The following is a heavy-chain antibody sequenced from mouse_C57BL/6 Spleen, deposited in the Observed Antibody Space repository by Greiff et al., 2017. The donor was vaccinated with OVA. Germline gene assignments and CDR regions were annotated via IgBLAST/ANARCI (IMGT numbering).Heavy chain of an antibody. Sequence: VQLQQSGAELVRPGSSVKLSCKASGYTFTSYWMDWVKQRPGQGLEWIGNIYPSDSETHYNQKFKDKATLTVDKSSSTAYMQLSSLTSEDAAVYYCARRVYGNYLAYWGQGTLVTVSA. CDR1: GYTFTSYW. V-gene: IGHV1-61*01. J-gene: IGHJ3*01. CDR2: IYPSDSET. CDR3: ARRVYGNYLAY. D-gene: IGHD2-1*01.